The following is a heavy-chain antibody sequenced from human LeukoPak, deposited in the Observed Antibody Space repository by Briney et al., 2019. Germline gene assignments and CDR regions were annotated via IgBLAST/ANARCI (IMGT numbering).Heavy chain of an antibody. J-gene: IGHJ6*03. CDR2: IYTSGTT. CDR1: TGSISSGSYY. Sequence: KTSETLSLTCTVSTGSISSGSYYWSWIRQPAGKGLEWIGHIYTSGTTNYSPSLKSRVTISVDTSKNQFSLKLSSVTAADTAVYYCARDRYMDVWGKGTTVTVSS. V-gene: IGHV4-61*09. CDR3: ARDRYMDV.